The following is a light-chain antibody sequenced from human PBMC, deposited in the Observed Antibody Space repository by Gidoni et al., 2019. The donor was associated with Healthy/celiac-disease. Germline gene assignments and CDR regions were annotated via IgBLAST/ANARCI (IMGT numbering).Light chain of an antibody. J-gene: IGKJ4*01. Sequence: APRLLIHGASSRATGIPDRFSGSGSGTDFTLTISRLEPADFAVYYCQQYGSSPLVTFGGGTKVEIK. CDR3: QQYGSSPLVT. V-gene: IGKV3-20*01. CDR2: GAS.